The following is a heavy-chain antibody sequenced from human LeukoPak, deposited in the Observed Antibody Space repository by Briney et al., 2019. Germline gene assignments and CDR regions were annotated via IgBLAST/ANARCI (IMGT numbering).Heavy chain of an antibody. D-gene: IGHD2-2*01. J-gene: IGHJ6*02. Sequence: ASVKVSCKASGYTFTGYYMRWVRQAPGQGLEWMGWINPNSGGTNYAQKFQGRVTMTRDTSISTAYMELSRLRSDDTAVYYCARDLVSLGYCSSTSCQYGMDVWGQGTTVTVSS. CDR1: GYTFTGYY. CDR3: ARDLVSLGYCSSTSCQYGMDV. CDR2: INPNSGGT. V-gene: IGHV1-2*02.